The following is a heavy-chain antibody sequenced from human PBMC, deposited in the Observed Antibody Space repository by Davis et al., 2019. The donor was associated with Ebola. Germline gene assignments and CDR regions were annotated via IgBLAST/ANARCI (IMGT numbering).Heavy chain of an antibody. J-gene: IGHJ6*02. Sequence: ASVQVSCKASGYTFTSYYMHWVRQAPGQGLEWMGIINPSGGSTSYAQKFQGRVTMTRDTSTSTVYMELSSLRSEDTAVYYCARERLRLRTPYGMDVWGQGTTVTVSS. CDR1: GYTFTSYY. V-gene: IGHV1-46*01. CDR2: INPSGGST. D-gene: IGHD5-12*01. CDR3: ARERLRLRTPYGMDV.